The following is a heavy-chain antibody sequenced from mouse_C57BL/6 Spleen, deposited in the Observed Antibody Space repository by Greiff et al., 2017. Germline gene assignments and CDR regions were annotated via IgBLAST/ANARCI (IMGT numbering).Heavy chain of an antibody. CDR1: GYSFTGYY. D-gene: IGHD1-1*01. J-gene: IGHJ2*01. Sequence: EVKLVESGPELVKPGASVKISCKASGYSFTGYYMNWVKQSPEKSLEWIGEINPSTGGTTYNQKFKAKATLTVDKSSSTAYMQLKSLTSEDSAVYYCARHYYGSSSLFDYWGQGTTLTVSS. CDR2: INPSTGGT. V-gene: IGHV1-42*01. CDR3: ARHYYGSSSLFDY.